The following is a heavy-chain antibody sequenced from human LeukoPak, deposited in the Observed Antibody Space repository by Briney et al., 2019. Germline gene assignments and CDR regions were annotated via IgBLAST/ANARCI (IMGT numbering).Heavy chain of an antibody. D-gene: IGHD3-9*01. J-gene: IGHJ6*02. CDR1: GFTFRIYA. CDR2: TLFDGSTK. CDR3: ARDRDDEILTGYMDV. V-gene: IGHV3-30*04. Sequence: GGSPRLSCAASGFTFRIYAMHWVRQSPGKGLEWVAVTLFDGSTKYYANSVKGRFTIFRDNSRSTLYLQMNSLGAEDTGVYYCARDRDDEILTGYMDVWGQGTTVTVSS.